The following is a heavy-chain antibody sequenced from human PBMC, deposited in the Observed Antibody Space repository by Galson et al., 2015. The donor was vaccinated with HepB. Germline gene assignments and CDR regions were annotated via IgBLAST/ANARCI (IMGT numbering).Heavy chain of an antibody. D-gene: IGHD4-11*01. CDR3: ARDPIGNYIGAYDF. V-gene: IGHV3-23*01. J-gene: IGHJ3*01. CDR1: GFTFSNYA. CDR2: ISGTYYTT. Sequence: SLRLSCAASGFTFSNYAMTWVRQAPGKSLEWVSSISGTYYTTSYADSVKGRFTISRDDSRNTLYLQMNSLRAEDTAVYYCARDPIGNYIGAYDFWGRGTTVTVSS.